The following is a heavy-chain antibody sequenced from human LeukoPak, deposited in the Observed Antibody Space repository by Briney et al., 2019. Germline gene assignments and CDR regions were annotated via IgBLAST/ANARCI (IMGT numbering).Heavy chain of an antibody. D-gene: IGHD1-26*01. CDR1: GFTFSSYE. CDR3: ASSGSYSDD. Sequence: PGRSLRLSCAASGFTFSSYEMKWVRHAPGKGLERVSYISSSGSTISYADSVKGRFTISRDNAKDSLFLQMDSLRTEDTAVYYCASSGSYSDDWRQGTLVTVSS. J-gene: IGHJ4*02. CDR2: ISSSGSTI. V-gene: IGHV3-48*03.